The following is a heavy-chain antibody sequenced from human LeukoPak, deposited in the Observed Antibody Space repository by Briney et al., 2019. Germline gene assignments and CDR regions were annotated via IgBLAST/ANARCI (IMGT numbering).Heavy chain of an antibody. CDR2: IYYSGST. V-gene: IGHV4-59*12. CDR3: ARDSYSSGWYAWFDP. Sequence: SETLSLTCTLSIGSLRSYYRRWIRQPPGRGLVWIGYIYYSGSTNYNPSLKRRVTISVGTSKNQFSLKLSSVTAADTAVYYCARDSYSSGWYAWFDPWGQGTLVTVSS. CDR1: IGSLRSYY. J-gene: IGHJ5*02. D-gene: IGHD6-19*01.